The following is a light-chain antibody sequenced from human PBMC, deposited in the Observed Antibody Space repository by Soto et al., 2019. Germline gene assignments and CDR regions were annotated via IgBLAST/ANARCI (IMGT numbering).Light chain of an antibody. CDR2: NVS. V-gene: IGLV2-14*01. Sequence: QSVLTQPASVSGSPGQSITISCTGTSSDVGGHNSVSWYQQHPGKAPKLMIYNVSNRPSGVSNRFSGSKSGNTASLTISGLLAEDEADYYCTSYTSSSTYVFGDGTKVTV. CDR1: SSDVGGHNS. J-gene: IGLJ1*01. CDR3: TSYTSSSTYV.